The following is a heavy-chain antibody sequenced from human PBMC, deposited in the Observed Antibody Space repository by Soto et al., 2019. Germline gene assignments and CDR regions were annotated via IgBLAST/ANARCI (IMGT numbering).Heavy chain of an antibody. Sequence: QVQLVQSGAEVKKPGSSVKVSCKASGGTFSSYTISGVRQAPGQGLEWMGGIIPIFGTANYAQKFQGRVTITADESTSTPHMELSSLRSEVTAVYYCARVRPYAASAPGPAFDIWGQGIMVTVSS. D-gene: IGHD2-8*01. V-gene: IGHV1-69*12. CDR3: ARVRPYAASAPGPAFDI. J-gene: IGHJ3*02. CDR2: IIPIFGTA. CDR1: GGTFSSYT.